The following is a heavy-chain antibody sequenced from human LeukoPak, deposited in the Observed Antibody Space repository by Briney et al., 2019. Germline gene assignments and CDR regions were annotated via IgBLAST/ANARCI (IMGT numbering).Heavy chain of an antibody. D-gene: IGHD2-15*01. CDR2: TSGDGITT. Sequence: GGSLRLSCAASGFTFHNYAIHWVRQAPGKGLEWVSLTSGDGITTYFADSVKGRFTVSRDNAKNSLYLQMSSLRDEDTAVYYCARDLYSREDYWGQGTLVTVSS. CDR3: ARDLYSREDY. J-gene: IGHJ4*02. CDR1: GFTFHNYA. V-gene: IGHV3-43*02.